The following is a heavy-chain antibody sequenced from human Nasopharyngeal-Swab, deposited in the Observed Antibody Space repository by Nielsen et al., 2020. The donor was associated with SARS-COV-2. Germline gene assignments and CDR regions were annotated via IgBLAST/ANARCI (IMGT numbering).Heavy chain of an antibody. V-gene: IGHV1-8*01. D-gene: IGHD3/OR15-3a*01. Sequence: ASVKVSCKTSGYTFINYYMHWVRQAPGQGLEWMGWMNPKSGEVGYEQKFQGRVTMTRNTATATAYMELSGLRHEDTAVYYCARGAFGLDHSWFDPWGQGTLVTVSS. CDR1: GYTFINYY. J-gene: IGHJ5*01. CDR3: ARGAFGLDHSWFDP. CDR2: MNPKSGEV.